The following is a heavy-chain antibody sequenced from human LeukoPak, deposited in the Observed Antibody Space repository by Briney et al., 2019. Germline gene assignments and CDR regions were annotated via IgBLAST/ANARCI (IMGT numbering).Heavy chain of an antibody. V-gene: IGHV5-51*01. CDR2: IYPGDSDT. CDR1: GYSFTSYW. J-gene: IGHJ4*02. D-gene: IGHD2-21*02. Sequence: GESLKISCKGSGYSFTSYWIGWVRQMPGKGLEWMGIIYPGDSDTRYSPSFQGQVTISADKSISTAYLQWSSLKASDTAMYYCAIQAYCGGDCYSGYFDYWGQGTLVTVSP. CDR3: AIQAYCGGDCYSGYFDY.